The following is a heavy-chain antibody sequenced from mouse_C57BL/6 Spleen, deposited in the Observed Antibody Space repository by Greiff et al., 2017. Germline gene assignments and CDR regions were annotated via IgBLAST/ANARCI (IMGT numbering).Heavy chain of an antibody. V-gene: IGHV5-6*01. Sequence: EVKLVESGGDLVKPGGSLKLSCAASGFTFSSYGMSWVRQTPDKRLEWVATISSGGSYTYYPDSVKGRFTISRDNAKNTLYLQMSSLKSEDTAMYYCARHENYDYWFAYWGQGTLVTVSA. J-gene: IGHJ3*01. CDR3: ARHENYDYWFAY. CDR1: GFTFSSYG. CDR2: ISSGGSYT. D-gene: IGHD2-4*01.